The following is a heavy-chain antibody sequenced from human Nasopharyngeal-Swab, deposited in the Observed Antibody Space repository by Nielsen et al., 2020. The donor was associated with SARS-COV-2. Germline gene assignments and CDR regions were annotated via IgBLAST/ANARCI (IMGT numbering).Heavy chain of an antibody. Sequence: ASVKVSCRASGYTFTSYGISWVRQAPGQGLEWMGWISAYNGDTNYAQKLQGRVTMTTDTSTSTAYMELRSLRSDDTAVYYCARASIAAAGTGGDPWGQGTLVTVSS. D-gene: IGHD6-13*01. V-gene: IGHV1-18*01. CDR2: ISAYNGDT. CDR1: GYTFTSYG. CDR3: ARASIAAAGTGGDP. J-gene: IGHJ5*02.